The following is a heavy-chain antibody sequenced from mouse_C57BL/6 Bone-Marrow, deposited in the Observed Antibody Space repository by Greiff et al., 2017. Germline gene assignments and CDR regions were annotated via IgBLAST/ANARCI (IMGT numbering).Heavy chain of an antibody. V-gene: IGHV1-59*01. D-gene: IGHD2-2*01. J-gene: IGHJ2*01. CDR1: GYTFTSYW. CDR2: IDPSDSYT. Sequence: VQLQQPGAELVRPGTSVKLSCKASGYTFTSYWMHWVKQRPGQGLEWIGVIDPSDSYTNYNQKFKGKATLTVDTSSSTAYMQLSSLTSEDSAVYYCASVYYGYDEEGYFDCWGQGTTLTVSS. CDR3: ASVYYGYDEEGYFDC.